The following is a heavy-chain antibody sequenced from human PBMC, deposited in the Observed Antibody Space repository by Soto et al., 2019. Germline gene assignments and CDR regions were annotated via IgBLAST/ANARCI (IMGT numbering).Heavy chain of an antibody. CDR1: GFTFTSSA. D-gene: IGHD6-13*01. Sequence: ASVKVSCQASGFTFTSSAVQWVRQARGQRLEGIGWIVVGSGNTNYAQKFQERVTITRDMSTSTAYMELSSLRSEDTAVYYCAADSELAAAGYNWFDAWGQGTLVTVSS. J-gene: IGHJ5*02. V-gene: IGHV1-58*01. CDR2: IVVGSGNT. CDR3: AADSELAAAGYNWFDA.